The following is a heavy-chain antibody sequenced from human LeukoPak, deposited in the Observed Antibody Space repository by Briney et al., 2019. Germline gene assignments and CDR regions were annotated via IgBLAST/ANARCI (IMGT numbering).Heavy chain of an antibody. D-gene: IGHD3-22*01. J-gene: IGHJ4*02. Sequence: PGGSLRLSCAASGFTFSSYSMNWVRQAPGKGLEWVSSNSSSSSYIYYADSVKGRFTISRDNAKNSLYLQMNSLRAEDTAVHYCARVQTYYYDSSGLYSYWGQGTLVTVSS. CDR1: GFTFSSYS. CDR2: NSSSSSYI. CDR3: ARVQTYYYDSSGLYSY. V-gene: IGHV3-21*01.